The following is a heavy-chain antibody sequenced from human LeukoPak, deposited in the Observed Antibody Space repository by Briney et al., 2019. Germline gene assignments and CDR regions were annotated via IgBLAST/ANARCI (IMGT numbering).Heavy chain of an antibody. Sequence: GGSLRLSCAASGFTFSSYSMNWVRQAPGKGLEWVSYISSSSSTIYYADSVKGRFTISRDNSRNTLYLQMNSLRAEDTAVYYCAKVAETAAALNWFDPWGQGTLVTVSS. D-gene: IGHD6-13*01. V-gene: IGHV3-48*01. J-gene: IGHJ5*02. CDR2: ISSSSSTI. CDR3: AKVAETAAALNWFDP. CDR1: GFTFSSYS.